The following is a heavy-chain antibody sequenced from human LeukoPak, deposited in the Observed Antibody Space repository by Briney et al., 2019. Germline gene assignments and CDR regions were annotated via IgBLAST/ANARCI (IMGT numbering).Heavy chain of an antibody. V-gene: IGHV1-46*01. CDR1: GYTFTSYY. J-gene: IGHJ6*02. Sequence: GASVKVSCKASGYTFTSYYMHWVRQAPGQGLQWMGIINPGGGSTTFAQKLQGRVKMTRDTSTSTVYMELSSLTSEDTAVYYCASEKGSSRRVDYYYYGMDVWGQGTTVTVSS. CDR3: ASEKGSSRRVDYYYYGMDV. CDR2: INPGGGST. D-gene: IGHD2-2*01.